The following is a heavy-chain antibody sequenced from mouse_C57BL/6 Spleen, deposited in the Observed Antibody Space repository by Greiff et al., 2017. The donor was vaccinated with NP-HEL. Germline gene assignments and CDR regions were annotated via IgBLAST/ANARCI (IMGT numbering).Heavy chain of an antibody. J-gene: IGHJ3*01. CDR2: ISYDGSN. CDR1: GYSITSGYY. Sequence: DVKLQESGPGLVKPSQSLSLTCSVTGYSITSGYYWNWIRQFPGNKLEWMGYISYDGSNNYNPSLKNRISITRDTSKNQFFLKLNSVTTEDTATYYCARYPEAYWGQGTLVTVSA. V-gene: IGHV3-6*01. CDR3: ARYPEAY. D-gene: IGHD5-1*01.